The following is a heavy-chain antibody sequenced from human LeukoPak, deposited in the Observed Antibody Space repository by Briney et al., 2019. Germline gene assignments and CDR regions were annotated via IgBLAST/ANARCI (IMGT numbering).Heavy chain of an antibody. V-gene: IGHV4-59*01. Sequence: PSETLSLTCTVSGGSISSYYWSWIRQPPGKGLEWVGYIYYSGSTNYNPSLKSRVTISVDTSKNQFSLKLSSVTAADTAVYYCARAVLRRFDPWGQGTLVTVSS. J-gene: IGHJ5*02. CDR3: ARAVLRRFDP. CDR2: IYYSGST. CDR1: GGSISSYY.